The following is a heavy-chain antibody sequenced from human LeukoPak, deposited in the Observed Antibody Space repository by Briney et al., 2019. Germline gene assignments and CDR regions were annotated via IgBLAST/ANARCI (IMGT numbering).Heavy chain of an antibody. Sequence: AGCRRLAWAAAGFTFISNWMSWVRQAPGKGLEWVANIKQDGSEKYYVDSVKGRFTISRDNAKNSLYLQMNSLRAEDTAVYYCAREYNWNDCYFDYWGQGTLVTVSS. J-gene: IGHJ4*02. D-gene: IGHD1-1*01. CDR2: IKQDGSEK. CDR3: AREYNWNDCYFDY. V-gene: IGHV3-7*03. CDR1: GFTFISNW.